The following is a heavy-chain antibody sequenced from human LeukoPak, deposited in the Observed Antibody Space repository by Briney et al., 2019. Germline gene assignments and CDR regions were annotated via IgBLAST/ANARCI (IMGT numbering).Heavy chain of an antibody. V-gene: IGHV3-74*01. CDR2: IGNDGSDT. CDR1: RFTCSSYW. CDR3: ARGGYDHAFDI. Sequence: GGSLRLXCAASRFTCSSYWFHWVRRAPGKGLVWVSRIGNDGSDTIYADSVKGRFTISRDNAKSTLYLQMNSLKAEDTAVYYCARGGYDHAFDIWGQGTMVTVSS. D-gene: IGHD2-15*01. J-gene: IGHJ3*02.